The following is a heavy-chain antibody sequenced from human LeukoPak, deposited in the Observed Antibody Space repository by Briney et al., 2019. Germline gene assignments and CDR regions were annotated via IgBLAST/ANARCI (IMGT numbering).Heavy chain of an antibody. J-gene: IGHJ6*03. V-gene: IGHV4-59*01. D-gene: IGHD5-18*01. CDR2: IYYSGST. CDR3: AGGYIYGSTYYYMDV. CDR1: GGSIRSYY. Sequence: SETLSLTCTVSGGSIRSYYWSWIRQPPGKGLEWIGYIYYSGSTNYNPSLKSRVTISVDTSKNQFSLKLSSVTAADTALYYCAGGYIYGSTYYYMDVWGKGTTVTISS.